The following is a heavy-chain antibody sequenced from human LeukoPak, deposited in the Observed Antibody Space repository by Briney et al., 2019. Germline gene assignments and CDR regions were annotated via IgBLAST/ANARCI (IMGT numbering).Heavy chain of an antibody. CDR1: GGTLSSYA. J-gene: IGHJ5*02. V-gene: IGHV1-69*01. CDR3: ARLSALEFDP. D-gene: IGHD3-16*02. Sequence: GASVKVSCKASGGTLSSYAISWVRQAPGQGLEWMGGIIPIFGTANYAQKFQGRVTITADESTSTAYMELSSLRSEDTAVYYCARLSALEFDPWGQGTLVTVSS. CDR2: IIPIFGTA.